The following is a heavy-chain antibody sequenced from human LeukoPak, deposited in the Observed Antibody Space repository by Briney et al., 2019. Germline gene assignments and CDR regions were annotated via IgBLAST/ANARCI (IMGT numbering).Heavy chain of an antibody. J-gene: IGHJ4*02. CDR2: FYHSENT. V-gene: IGHV4-38-2*02. CDR3: TRQSPKLTGDVDC. D-gene: IGHD3-9*01. CDR1: GYSISSDHY. Sequence: PSETLSLTCTVSGYSISSDHYWGWIRQSPGKGLEWIGSFYHSENTYYNPSVKSRVTISKDTSKNQFSLRLSSVTDADTAVYYCTRQSPKLTGDVDCWGQGTLVTVSS.